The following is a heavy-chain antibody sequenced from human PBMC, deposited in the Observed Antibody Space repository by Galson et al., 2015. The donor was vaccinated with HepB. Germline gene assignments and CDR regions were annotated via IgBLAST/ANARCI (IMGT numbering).Heavy chain of an antibody. CDR3: AREGYGSSRYYFDY. CDR1: GYTFTRYY. V-gene: IGHV1-46*01. CDR2: VTPGGGST. Sequence: SVKVSCKASGYTFTRYYMHWVRQAPGQGLEWMGIVTPGGGSTSYAQKFQGRVTMTRDTSTSTFYVELSSLRSEDTAVYYCAREGYGSSRYYFDYWGQGTLVTVSS. J-gene: IGHJ4*02. D-gene: IGHD6-13*01.